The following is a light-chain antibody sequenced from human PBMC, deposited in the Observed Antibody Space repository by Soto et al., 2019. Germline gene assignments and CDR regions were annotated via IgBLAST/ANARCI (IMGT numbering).Light chain of an antibody. CDR2: AAS. Sequence: DIQMTQSPSSLSASVGDRVTITCRASQSISSYLNWYQQKPGKAPKLLIYAASSLQSGVPSRFSGSGSGTNFTLTISSLQPEDFGTYYCQQSYSTFGPGTNVDIK. V-gene: IGKV1-39*01. J-gene: IGKJ3*01. CDR3: QQSYST. CDR1: QSISSY.